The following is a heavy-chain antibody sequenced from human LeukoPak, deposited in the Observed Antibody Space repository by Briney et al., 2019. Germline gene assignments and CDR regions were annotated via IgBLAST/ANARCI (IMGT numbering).Heavy chain of an antibody. Sequence: GGSLRLSCAASGFTFSSYAMSWVRQAPGKGLEWVSAISGSGGSTYYADSVKGRFTISRDNSKNTLYLQMNSLRAEDTAVYYCAKDDPDYYDSSGYYYGGGDYWGQGTLVTVSS. J-gene: IGHJ4*02. CDR3: AKDDPDYYDSSGYYYGGGDY. D-gene: IGHD3-22*01. CDR2: ISGSGGST. V-gene: IGHV3-23*01. CDR1: GFTFSSYA.